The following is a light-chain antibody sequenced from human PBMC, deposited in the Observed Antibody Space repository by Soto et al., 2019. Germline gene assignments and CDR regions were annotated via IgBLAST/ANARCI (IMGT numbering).Light chain of an antibody. CDR1: QSVFNSY. J-gene: IGKJ2*01. CDR3: HQYGRSPRT. V-gene: IGKV3-20*01. CDR2: ATS. Sequence: EIVLTQSPGTLSLSPGERATLSCRASQSVFNSYLAWYQQKPGQAPRLVIYATSSRATDIPDRFRGSGSGTDFTLTISRLEPEDFAVYYCHQYGRSPRTFGQGTRLDIK.